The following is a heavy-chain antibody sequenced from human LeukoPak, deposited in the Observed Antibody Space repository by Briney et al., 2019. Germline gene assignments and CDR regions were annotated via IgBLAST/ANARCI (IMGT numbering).Heavy chain of an antibody. CDR2: MYHSETT. V-gene: IGHV4-59*01. CDR3: ARGRLPRGHPHFDY. Sequence: SETLSLTCTVSCDSINSNYWSWIRQPPGKGLEWIGYMYHSETTNYNPSLKSRVTLSLDTSKNQFSLKVTSVTAAHTAVYYCARGRLPRGHPHFDYWGPGTLVTVSS. CDR1: CDSINSNY. J-gene: IGHJ4*02. D-gene: IGHD6-25*01.